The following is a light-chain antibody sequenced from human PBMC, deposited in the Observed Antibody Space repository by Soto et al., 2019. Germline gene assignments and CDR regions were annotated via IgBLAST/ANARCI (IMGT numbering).Light chain of an antibody. Sequence: DIQMTQSPYSLSAAVGDRVTIACRASQNINTYLNWYQQKPGKAPKLLIFDAASLQSGVPSRFSGGGSRTDFTLTITSLQPEDFATYYCQQTSSAPFTVGPGNKVDIK. J-gene: IGKJ3*01. CDR1: QNINTY. V-gene: IGKV1-39*01. CDR2: DAA. CDR3: QQTSSAPFT.